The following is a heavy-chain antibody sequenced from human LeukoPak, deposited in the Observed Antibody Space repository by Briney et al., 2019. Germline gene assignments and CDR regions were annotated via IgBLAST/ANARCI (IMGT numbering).Heavy chain of an antibody. CDR1: GGSFSAYY. CDR3: AREGCSGGNCYEGAFDI. J-gene: IGHJ3*02. D-gene: IGHD2-15*01. V-gene: IGHV4-34*01. CDR2: INHSGST. Sequence: SETLSLTCAVYGGSFSAYYWNWIRQPPGKGLEWIGEINHSGSTNYNPSLKSRVTISVDTSKNQFSLKLTSVTAADTAIYYCAREGCSGGNCYEGAFDIWGQGTMVTVSS.